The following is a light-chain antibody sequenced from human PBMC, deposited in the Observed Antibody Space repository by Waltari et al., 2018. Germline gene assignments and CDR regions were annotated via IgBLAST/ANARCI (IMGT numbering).Light chain of an antibody. CDR1: SGHSSNV. CDR3: QTGGHGTWV. V-gene: IGLV4-69*01. CDR2: VNRDGSH. J-gene: IGLJ3*02. Sequence: QLVLTQSPSASASLGASVKLTCTLSSGHSSNVIAWLQQRPEKGPRYLMKVNRDGSHNKGDEIPGRFSGSSSGAERYLTISSLQSEDEGDYYCQTGGHGTWVFGGGTKLTVL.